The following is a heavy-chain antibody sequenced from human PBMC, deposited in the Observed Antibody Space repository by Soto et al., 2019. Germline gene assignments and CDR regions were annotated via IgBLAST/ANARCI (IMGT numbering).Heavy chain of an antibody. D-gene: IGHD3-22*01. CDR1: GETFSSYA. CDR2: IIPIFGTA. CDR3: ARDRYGTDRYYYGMDV. Sequence: SLKVSCKASGETFSSYAISWVRQAPGQGLEWMGGIIPIFGTANYAQKFQGRVTITADESTSTAYMELSSLRSEDTAVYYCARDRYGTDRYYYGMDVWGQGTTVTVSS. V-gene: IGHV1-69*13. J-gene: IGHJ6*02.